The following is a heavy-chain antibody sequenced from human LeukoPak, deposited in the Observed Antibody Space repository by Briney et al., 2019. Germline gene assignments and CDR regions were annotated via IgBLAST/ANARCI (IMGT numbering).Heavy chain of an antibody. V-gene: IGHV3-21*01. Sequence: GGSLRLPCAASGFTFSSYSMNWVRQAPGKGLEWVSSISSSSSYIYHADSVKGRFTISRDNAKNSLYLQMNSLRAEDTAVYYCARQYSSGWYEGLDWFDPWGQGTLVTVSS. CDR2: ISSSSSYI. CDR3: ARQYSSGWYEGLDWFDP. CDR1: GFTFSSYS. J-gene: IGHJ5*02. D-gene: IGHD6-19*01.